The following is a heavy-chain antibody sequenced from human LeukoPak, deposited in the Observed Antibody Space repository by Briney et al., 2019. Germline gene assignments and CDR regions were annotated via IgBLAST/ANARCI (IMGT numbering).Heavy chain of an antibody. CDR2: INAGNGNT. D-gene: IGHD3-22*01. Sequence: ASVKVSCKASGYTFINYAMHWVRQAPGQRLEWMGWINAGNGNTKYSQKFQGRVTITRDTSASTVYMELSSLRSEDTAVYYCARNYSDSSAYSNWFDPWGQGSLVTVSS. J-gene: IGHJ5*02. V-gene: IGHV1-3*01. CDR1: GYTFINYA. CDR3: ARNYSDSSAYSNWFDP.